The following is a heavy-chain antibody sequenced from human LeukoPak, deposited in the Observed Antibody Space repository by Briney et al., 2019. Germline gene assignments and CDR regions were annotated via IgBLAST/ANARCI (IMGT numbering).Heavy chain of an antibody. Sequence: PSETLSLTCTVSGGSISTSTYYWGWIRQPPGKGLEWIGSIYYSGSTYYNPSLKSRVTISVDTSKNQLSLRLSSVTAADTAMYYCARQQSNWASGPGMDVWGQGTTVTVSS. V-gene: IGHV4-39*01. CDR2: IYYSGST. J-gene: IGHJ6*02. CDR3: ARQQSNWASGPGMDV. D-gene: IGHD7-27*01. CDR1: GGSISTSTYY.